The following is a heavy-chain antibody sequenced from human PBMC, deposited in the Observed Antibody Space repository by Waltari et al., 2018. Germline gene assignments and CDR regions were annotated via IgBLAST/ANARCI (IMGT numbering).Heavy chain of an antibody. J-gene: IGHJ6*02. CDR3: ARGAARLYYYYYGMDV. V-gene: IGHV4-34*01. CDR1: GGSFSGYY. D-gene: IGHD6-6*01. Sequence: QVQLQQWGAGLLKPSETLSLTCAVYGGSFSGYYWSWIRQTPGKGLEWIGEIKHRGSTNYNPALKSRVTISVDTSKNQFSLKLSSVTAADTAVYYCARGAARLYYYYYGMDVWGQGTTVTVSS. CDR2: IKHRGST.